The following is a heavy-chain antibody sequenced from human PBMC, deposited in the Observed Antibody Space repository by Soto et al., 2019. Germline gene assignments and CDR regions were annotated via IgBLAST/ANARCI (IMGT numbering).Heavy chain of an antibody. Sequence: SCPTLVNPTQTLTLTCTFSGFSLSTSGMCVGWIRQPPGKALEWLALIDWDDDKYYSTSLKTRLTISKDTSKNQVVLTMTNMDPVDTATYYCARIPSMVRGVQGPDGLWYYGMDVWGQGTTVTVSS. CDR3: ARIPSMVRGVQGPDGLWYYGMDV. CDR2: IDWDDDK. V-gene: IGHV2-70*01. D-gene: IGHD3-10*01. CDR1: GFSLSTSGMC. J-gene: IGHJ6*02.